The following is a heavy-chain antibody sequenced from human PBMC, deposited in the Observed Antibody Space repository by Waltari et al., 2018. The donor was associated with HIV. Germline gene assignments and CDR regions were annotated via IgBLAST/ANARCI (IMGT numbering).Heavy chain of an antibody. J-gene: IGHJ4*02. CDR2: ISHSGSI. CDR3: ASRSGGSRRPFDY. V-gene: IGHV4-31*03. CDR1: VASISSSGYD. D-gene: IGHD2-15*01. Sequence: QVYLQESGPGLEKPSQNLSLTCTVTVASISSSGYDWNWIRQHPGKGLGWIGYISHSGSIYYNPSLKSRVTIAIDTSKNQFSLKLTSVTAADTAVFYCASRSGGSRRPFDYWGQGTLVTVSS.